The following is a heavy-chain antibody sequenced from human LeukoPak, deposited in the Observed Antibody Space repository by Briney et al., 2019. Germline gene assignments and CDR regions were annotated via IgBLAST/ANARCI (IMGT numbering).Heavy chain of an antibody. V-gene: IGHV3-9*01. J-gene: IGHJ4*02. CDR1: GFTFDDYA. D-gene: IGHD6-13*01. CDR2: ISWNSGSI. Sequence: PGRSLRLSCAASGFTFDDYAMHWVRQAPGKGLEWVSGISWNSGSIGYADSVKGRFTISRDNAKNSLYLQMNSLRAEDTALYYCAKGFIAAAGTVDYWGQGNLVTVSS. CDR3: AKGFIAAAGTVDY.